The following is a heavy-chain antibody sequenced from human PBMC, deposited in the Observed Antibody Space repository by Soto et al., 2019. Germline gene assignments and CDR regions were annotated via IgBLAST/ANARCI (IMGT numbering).Heavy chain of an antibody. CDR3: VRRLGGSNTAIDS. J-gene: IGHJ4*02. CDR2: INSDGSST. D-gene: IGHD2-15*01. Sequence: GGSLRLSCAASGFTFSSYWMHWVRQAPGKGLVWVSRINSDGSSTTYADSVKGRFTISRDNAKNTLYLEMNSLRAEDTSVYYCVRRLGGSNTAIDSWGQGTLVTVSS. CDR1: GFTFSSYW. V-gene: IGHV3-74*03.